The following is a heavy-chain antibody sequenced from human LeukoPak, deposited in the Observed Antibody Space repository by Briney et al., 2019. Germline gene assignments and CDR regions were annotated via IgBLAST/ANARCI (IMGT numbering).Heavy chain of an antibody. D-gene: IGHD1-26*01. CDR2: ISGSGGST. CDR1: GFTFSSYA. Sequence: GGSLRLSCAASGFTFSSYAMCWVRPAPGKGLEWVSAISGSGGSTYYADSVKGRFTISRDNSKNTLYLQMNSLRAEDTAVYYCAKSGGSYYGSWFDPWGQGTLVTVSS. J-gene: IGHJ5*02. CDR3: AKSGGSYYGSWFDP. V-gene: IGHV3-23*01.